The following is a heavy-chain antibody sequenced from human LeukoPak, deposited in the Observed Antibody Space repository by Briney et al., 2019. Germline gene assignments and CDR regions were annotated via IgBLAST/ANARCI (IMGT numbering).Heavy chain of an antibody. J-gene: IGHJ6*03. CDR1: GFTFSDYY. CDR2: ISVSGHSI. D-gene: IGHD2-2*01. CDR3: ARDGSWGDYQFYFYMDV. V-gene: IGHV3-11*01. Sequence: PGGSLRLSCAASGFTFSDYYIRWVRQAPEEGLEWVSGISVSGHSIYQADSVKGRFTISRDNSKNTLYIEINSLRVEDTAVYYCARDGSWGDYQFYFYMDVWGKGTTVTVSS.